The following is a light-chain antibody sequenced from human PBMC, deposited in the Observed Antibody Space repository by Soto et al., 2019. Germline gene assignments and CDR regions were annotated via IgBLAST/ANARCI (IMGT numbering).Light chain of an antibody. CDR2: AAS. Sequence: DLQMTQSPSSLSASVGDRVTITCRASQSISSYLTWYQQKPGKAPKLLIYAASSLQRGVPSTFSGSGSGTDITLTISSLQPADFATYYCQQSYSPPFTFGPGTTVDIK. CDR1: QSISSY. CDR3: QQSYSPPFT. V-gene: IGKV1-39*01. J-gene: IGKJ3*01.